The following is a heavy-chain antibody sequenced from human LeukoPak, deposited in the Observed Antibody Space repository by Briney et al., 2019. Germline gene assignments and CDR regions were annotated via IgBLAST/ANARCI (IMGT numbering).Heavy chain of an antibody. CDR2: IGGSGAGT. CDR3: AKDGTTVESPY. CDR1: GFTFSNYA. V-gene: IGHV3-23*01. D-gene: IGHD4-23*01. J-gene: IGHJ4*02. Sequence: GGSLRLSCAASGFTFSNYAMNWVRQAPGKGLEWVSGIGGSGAGTHYADSVKGRLTISRDNSKNTLYLQMNSLRADDTAVYYCAKDGTTVESPYWGQGTLVTVSS.